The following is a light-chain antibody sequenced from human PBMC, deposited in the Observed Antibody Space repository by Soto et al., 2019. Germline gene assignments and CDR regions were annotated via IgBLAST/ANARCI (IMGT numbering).Light chain of an antibody. CDR3: QHYDGSPRT. CDR1: QSVRSNY. V-gene: IGKV3-20*01. Sequence: ETVLTQSPGTVSLSPGERATLSCTTSQSVRSNYLAWYQQKPGQAPRLLIYGVFSRATGIPDRFSGSGSGTDFTLTISGLEPEDSAAYYCQHYDGSPRTFGQGTKLEI. J-gene: IGKJ2*01. CDR2: GVF.